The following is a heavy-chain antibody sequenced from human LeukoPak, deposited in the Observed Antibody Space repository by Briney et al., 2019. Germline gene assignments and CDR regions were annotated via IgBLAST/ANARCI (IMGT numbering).Heavy chain of an antibody. V-gene: IGHV1-69*05. Sequence: ASVKVSCKASGGTFSSYAISWVRQAPGQGVEWMGRIIPIFGTANYAQKFQGRVTITTDQSTSTVYIELSSLRSEDTAVYYCARVDTAMGVYWGQGTLVTVSS. D-gene: IGHD5-18*01. J-gene: IGHJ4*02. CDR1: GGTFSSYA. CDR2: IIPIFGTA. CDR3: ARVDTAMGVY.